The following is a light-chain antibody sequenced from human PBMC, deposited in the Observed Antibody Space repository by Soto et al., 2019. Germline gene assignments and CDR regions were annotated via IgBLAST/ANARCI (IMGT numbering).Light chain of an antibody. CDR2: GVT. J-gene: IGLJ1*01. Sequence: QLVLTQPASVSGAPGQSITISCTGTSSDVGAYNFVSWYQQHPGKAPKLMIYGVTNRPSGISNRFSGSKSGNTASLTISGLQAEDEADYYCNSYTRSSRYVFGTGTKLTVL. CDR1: SSDVGAYNF. CDR3: NSYTRSSRYV. V-gene: IGLV2-14*01.